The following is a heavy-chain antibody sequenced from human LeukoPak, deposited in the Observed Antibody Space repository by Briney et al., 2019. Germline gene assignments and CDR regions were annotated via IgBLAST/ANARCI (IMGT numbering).Heavy chain of an antibody. CDR3: ATDIRSSWYGVAILGY. D-gene: IGHD6-13*01. J-gene: IGHJ4*02. CDR1: GYTLTELS. CDR2: FDPEDGET. V-gene: IGHV1-24*01. Sequence: ASVKVSCKVSGYTLTELSLHWVRQAPGKGLEWMGGFDPEDGETIYAQKFQGRVTMTEDTSTATAYMELSSLRSEDTAVYYCATDIRSSWYGVAILGYWGQGTLVTVSS.